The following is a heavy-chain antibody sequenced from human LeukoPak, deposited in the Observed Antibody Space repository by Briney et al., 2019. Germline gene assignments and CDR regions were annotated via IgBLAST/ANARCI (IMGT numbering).Heavy chain of an antibody. CDR1: GFTLSRYA. J-gene: IGHJ4*02. Sequence: PGGSLRLSCAASGFTLSRYAMTWVRQAPGKGLDWVSVISGSGGATYYADSVKGRFTISRDNSKNTLYLQMNSLRAEDTAVYYCARAALVRGVDYFDSWGQGTLVTVSS. CDR2: ISGSGGAT. D-gene: IGHD3-10*01. V-gene: IGHV3-23*01. CDR3: ARAALVRGVDYFDS.